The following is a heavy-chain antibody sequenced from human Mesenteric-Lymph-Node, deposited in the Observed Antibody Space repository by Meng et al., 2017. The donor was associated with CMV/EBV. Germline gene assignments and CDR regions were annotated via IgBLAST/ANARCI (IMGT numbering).Heavy chain of an antibody. Sequence: GESLKISCAASGFTFSSYWMSWVRQAPGKGLEWVANIKQDGSEKYYVDSVKGRFTISRDNAKNSLYLQMNSLRAEDTAVYYCAREGKVDFWSAYSPYGMDVWGQGTTVTVSS. CDR2: IKQDGSEK. D-gene: IGHD3-3*01. CDR1: GFTFSSYW. V-gene: IGHV3-7*01. J-gene: IGHJ6*02. CDR3: AREGKVDFWSAYSPYGMDV.